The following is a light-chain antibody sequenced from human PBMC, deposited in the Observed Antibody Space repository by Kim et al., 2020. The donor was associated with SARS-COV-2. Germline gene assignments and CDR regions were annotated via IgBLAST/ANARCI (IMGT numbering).Light chain of an antibody. CDR2: GDN. V-gene: IGLV1-40*01. CDR1: TSNIATVYD. J-gene: IGLJ2*01. CDR3: QSYDSDLNVVV. Sequence: RVTIPCTGSTSNIATVYDIHWYQQLPGRAPKLLISGDNNRPSGVPDRFSGSRSGTSASLAITDLQAEDEAHYYCQSYDSDLNVVVFGGGTQLTVL.